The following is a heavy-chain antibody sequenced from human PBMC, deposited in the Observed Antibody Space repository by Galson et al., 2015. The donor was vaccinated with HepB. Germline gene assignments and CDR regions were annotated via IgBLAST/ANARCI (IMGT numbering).Heavy chain of an antibody. CDR1: GGTFSSYT. V-gene: IGHV1-69*04. D-gene: IGHD1-20*01. CDR2: IIPILGIA. Sequence: SVKVSCKASGGTFSSYTISWVRQAPGQGLEWMGRIIPILGIANYAQKFQGRVTITADKSTSTAYMELSSLRSEDTAVYYCARDPNNWNDSGAPWFDPWGQGTLVTVSS. CDR3: ARDPNNWNDSGAPWFDP. J-gene: IGHJ5*02.